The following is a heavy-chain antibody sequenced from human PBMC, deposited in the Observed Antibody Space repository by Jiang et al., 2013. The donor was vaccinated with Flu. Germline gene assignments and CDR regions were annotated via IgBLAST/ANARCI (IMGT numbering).Heavy chain of an antibody. CDR3: ARHPAEAAARRRGWFDP. V-gene: IGHV5-51*01. D-gene: IGHD6-6*01. CDR2: IYPGDSDT. J-gene: IGHJ5*02. CDR1: GYSFSSYW. Sequence: GAEVKKPGESLKISCKGSGYSFSSYWIGWVRQMPGKGLEWMGIIYPGDSDTRYSPSFQGQVTISADKSISTAYLQWSSLKASDTAMYYCARHPAEAAARRRGWFDPWGQGTLVTVSS.